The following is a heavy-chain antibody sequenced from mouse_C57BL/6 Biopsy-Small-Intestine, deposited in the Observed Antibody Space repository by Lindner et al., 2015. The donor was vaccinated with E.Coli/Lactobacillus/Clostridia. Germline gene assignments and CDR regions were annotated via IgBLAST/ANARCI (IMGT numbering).Heavy chain of an antibody. CDR3: AKGHWPTYNYFDP. CDR1: GNTFISNH. D-gene: IGHD2-12*01. V-gene: IGHV1-66*01. CDR2: INPSSGDT. Sequence: SVKVSCKAPGNTFISNHIHWVRQAPGQGLEWMGMINPSSGDTNYAQNFQGRVAMTRDTSTNTVYMELSGLRSDDTAVYYCAKGHWPTYNYFDPWGQGTLVTVSS. J-gene: IGHJ4*01.